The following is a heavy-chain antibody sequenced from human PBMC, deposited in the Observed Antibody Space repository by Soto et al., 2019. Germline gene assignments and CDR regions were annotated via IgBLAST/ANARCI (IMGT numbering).Heavy chain of an antibody. V-gene: IGHV3-74*01. CDR1: GFTFSSYW. Sequence: GGSLRLSCAASGFTFSSYWMHWVRQAPGKGLVWVSRINSDGSSTSYAAPVKGRFTISRDDSKNTLFLQMNSLKTEDTAVYYCTTDDPINKNWGQGTLVTVSS. CDR3: TTDDPINKN. J-gene: IGHJ4*02. CDR2: INSDGSST.